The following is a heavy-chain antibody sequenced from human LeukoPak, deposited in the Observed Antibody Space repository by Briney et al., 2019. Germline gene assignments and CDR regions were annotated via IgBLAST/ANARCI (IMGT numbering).Heavy chain of an antibody. CDR1: GGSISSGGYY. D-gene: IGHD5-18*01. CDR3: ARYGSSPPTYFDC. V-gene: IGHV4-61*08. Sequence: SETLSLTCTVSGGSISSGGYYWSWIRQPPGKGLEWIGWVYYDGGTSYSPSLKNRVSISVDTSKNQLSLKLSSVTAADTAMYYCARYGSSPPTYFDCWGQGPLVTVSS. CDR2: VYYDGGT. J-gene: IGHJ4*02.